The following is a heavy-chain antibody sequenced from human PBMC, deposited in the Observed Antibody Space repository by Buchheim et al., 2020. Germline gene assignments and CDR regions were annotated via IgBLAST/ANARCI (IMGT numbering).Heavy chain of an antibody. CDR1: GGSISSYY. CDR2: IYYSGTT. Sequence: QVQLQESGPGLVKPSETLSLTCTVSGGSISSYYWSWIRQPPGKGLEWIGYIYYSGTTNYNPSLKSRVTISVDTYKNQFSLKLSSVTAADTAVYYCARLRRFLGWQPIYYMDVWGKGTT. J-gene: IGHJ6*03. CDR3: ARLRRFLGWQPIYYMDV. D-gene: IGHD3-3*01. V-gene: IGHV4-59*01.